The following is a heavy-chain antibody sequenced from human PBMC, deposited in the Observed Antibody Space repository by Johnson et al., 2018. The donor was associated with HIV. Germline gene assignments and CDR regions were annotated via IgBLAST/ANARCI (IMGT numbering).Heavy chain of an antibody. CDR2: IKQDGSEK. J-gene: IGHJ3*02. CDR1: GFTFSPYW. CDR3: TRGIPNLPITGTRGFDI. D-gene: IGHD1-20*01. V-gene: IGHV3-7*01. Sequence: VQLVESGGGVVQPGRSLRLSCAASGFTFSPYWMHWVRQAPGKGLEWVANIKQDGSEKYYVDSVKGRFTISRDNSKNTLYLQMNSLRAEDTAVYYCTRGIPNLPITGTRGFDIWGQGTMVTVSS.